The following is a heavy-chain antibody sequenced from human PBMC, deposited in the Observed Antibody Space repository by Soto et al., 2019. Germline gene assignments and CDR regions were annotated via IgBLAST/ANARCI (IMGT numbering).Heavy chain of an antibody. J-gene: IGHJ6*02. CDR1: GGSISSGYYY. CDR3: ARASLGYCSSTRCYAGGRGMDV. V-gene: IGHV4-30-2*01. CDR2: IYHSGST. D-gene: IGHD2-2*01. Sequence: PSETLSLTCSVSGGSISSGYYYWSWIRQPPGKGLEWIGYIYHSGSTYYNPSLKSRVTISVDRSKNQFSLKLSSVTAADTAVYYCARASLGYCSSTRCYAGGRGMDVWGQGTTVTVSS.